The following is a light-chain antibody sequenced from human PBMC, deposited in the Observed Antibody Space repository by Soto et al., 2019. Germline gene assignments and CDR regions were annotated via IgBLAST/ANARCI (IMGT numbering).Light chain of an antibody. Sequence: EIVLTQSPGTLSLSPGERATLSCRASQSVSSNNLAWYQQRPGQAPRVVIYGASTRSTGIPERFSGSGSGTDFTLTISRLEREDFAVYYCQQYGMSPFTFGPGTKVDIK. CDR2: GAS. J-gene: IGKJ3*01. V-gene: IGKV3-20*01. CDR3: QQYGMSPFT. CDR1: QSVSSNN.